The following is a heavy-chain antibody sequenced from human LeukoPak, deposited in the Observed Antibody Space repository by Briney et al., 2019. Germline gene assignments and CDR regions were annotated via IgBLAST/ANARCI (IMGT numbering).Heavy chain of an antibody. Sequence: GGSLRLSCAASGFTFSTFAMSWVRQPPGKGLEWVSAISGSGGSTYYADSVKGRFTISRDNSKNTLYLQMNSLRAEDTAVYYCAKPPSSFKYLDYPITSGFDYWGQGTLVTVSS. CDR3: AKPPSSFKYLDYPITSGFDY. D-gene: IGHD5-12*01. CDR1: GFTFSTFA. V-gene: IGHV3-23*01. CDR2: ISGSGGST. J-gene: IGHJ4*02.